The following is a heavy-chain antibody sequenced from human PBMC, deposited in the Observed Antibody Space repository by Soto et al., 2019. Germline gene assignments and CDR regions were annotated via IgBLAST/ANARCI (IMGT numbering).Heavy chain of an antibody. V-gene: IGHV4-59*03. CDR1: GASISSYY. Sequence: QVQLQESGPGLVKPSETLSLTCTVSGASISSYYWSWIRQPPGKGLEWIGGIQYSGSTNYNPFLKSRVTISVDTSKNQFSLDLSSVTPADTAVYYCAGRWRTNMDVWGKGTTVTVSS. CDR2: IQYSGST. CDR3: AGRWRTNMDV. J-gene: IGHJ6*03. D-gene: IGHD1-1*01.